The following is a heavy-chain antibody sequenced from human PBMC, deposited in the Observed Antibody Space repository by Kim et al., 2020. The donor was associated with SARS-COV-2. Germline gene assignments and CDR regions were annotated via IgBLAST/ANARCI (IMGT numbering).Heavy chain of an antibody. CDR2: ISYDASNK. CDR3: AKEALLWFGELTASFDY. D-gene: IGHD3-10*01. V-gene: IGHV3-30*18. J-gene: IGHJ4*02. Sequence: GGSLRLSCAASGFTFSRYGMHWVRQAPGKGQEWVALISYDASNKYYADSVKGRFTISRDNSKNALYLQMNSLRAEDTAVYYCAKEALLWFGELTASFDYWGQGTLVTVSS. CDR1: GFTFSRYG.